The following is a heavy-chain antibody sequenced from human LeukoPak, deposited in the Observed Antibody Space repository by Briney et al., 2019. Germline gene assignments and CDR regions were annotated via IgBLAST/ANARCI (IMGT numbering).Heavy chain of an antibody. CDR1: GFTFSNYW. D-gene: IGHD3-3*01. V-gene: IGHV3-7*01. CDR3: ARDNGVVHGVYYMDV. Sequence: PWGSLTLTCAASGFTFSNYWMTWVRQAPGKGLEWVADIKQDGSEKLYVNSVRVRFTISRDNAKMSLFLQMNSLRAEDTAVYYCARDNGVVHGVYYMDVWGKGTTVADS. CDR2: IKQDGSEK. J-gene: IGHJ6*03.